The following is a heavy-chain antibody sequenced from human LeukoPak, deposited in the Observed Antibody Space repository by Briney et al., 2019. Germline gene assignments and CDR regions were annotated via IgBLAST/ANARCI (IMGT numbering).Heavy chain of an antibody. CDR3: SRDSYLSYGSGQGFDI. V-gene: IGHV4-4*07. D-gene: IGHD3-10*01. CDR1: GGSISSYY. J-gene: IGHJ3*02. Sequence: SETLSLTCTVSGGSISSYYWSWIRQPAGKGLEWIGRIYTTGSTNYNRSLKGRVTISVDKSKNQFSLKLSSLTAADTAVYYCSRDSYLSYGSGQGFDIWGQGTMVTVSS. CDR2: IYTTGST.